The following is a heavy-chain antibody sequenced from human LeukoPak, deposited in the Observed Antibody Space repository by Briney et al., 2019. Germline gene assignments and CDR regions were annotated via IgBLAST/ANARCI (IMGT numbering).Heavy chain of an antibody. J-gene: IGHJ5*02. V-gene: IGHV7-4-1*02. CDR2: INTNTGNP. CDR1: GYTFTSYA. CDR3: ARGTQAAGTNWFDP. Sequence: ASVKVSCKASGYTFTSYAMNWVRQAPGQGLEWMGWINTNTGNPTYAQGFTGRFVFSLDTSVSTAYLQISSLKAEDTAVYYCARGTQAAGTNWFDPWGQGTLVTVSS. D-gene: IGHD6-13*01.